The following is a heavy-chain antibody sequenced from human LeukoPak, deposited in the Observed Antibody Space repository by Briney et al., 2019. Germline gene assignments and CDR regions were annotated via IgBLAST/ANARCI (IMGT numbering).Heavy chain of an antibody. CDR3: ARLYYDFWSGYYTDSYGMDV. V-gene: IGHV4-59*08. J-gene: IGHJ6*02. D-gene: IGHD3-3*01. Sequence: PSETLSLTCTVSGGSISSYYWSWIRQPPGKGLEWIGYIYYSGSTNYNPSLKSRVTISVDTSKNQFSLKLSSVTAADTAVYYCARLYYDFWSGYYTDSYGMDVWGQGTTVTVSS. CDR2: IYYSGST. CDR1: GGSISSYY.